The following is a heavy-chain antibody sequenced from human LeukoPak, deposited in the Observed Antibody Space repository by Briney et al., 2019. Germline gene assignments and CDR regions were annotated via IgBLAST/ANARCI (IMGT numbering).Heavy chain of an antibody. CDR3: ALLGYCSSTSCYWVDY. CDR1: GYTFTGYY. V-gene: IGHV1-2*02. D-gene: IGHD2-2*01. Sequence: ASVKVTCKASGYTFTGYYMHWVRQAPGQGLEWMGWINPNSGGTNYAQKFQGRVTMTRDTSISTAYMELSRLRSDDTAVYYCALLGYCSSTSCYWVDYWGQGTLVTVSS. CDR2: INPNSGGT. J-gene: IGHJ4*02.